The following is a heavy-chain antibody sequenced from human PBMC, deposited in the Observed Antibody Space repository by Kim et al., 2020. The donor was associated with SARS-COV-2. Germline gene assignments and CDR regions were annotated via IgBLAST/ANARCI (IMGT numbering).Heavy chain of an antibody. Sequence: GGSLRLSCAASGFTFRSYAMSWVRQAPGKGLEWVSAISGSGGSTYYADSVKGRFTISRDKSKNTLYLQMNSLRAEDTAVYYCGKIHGRLRCLGSFDIGGPGNTGNVS. CDR1: GFTFRSYA. V-gene: IGHV3-23*01. D-gene: IGHD1-26*01. J-gene: IGHJ3*02. CDR2: ISGSGGST. CDR3: GKIHGRLRCLGSFDI.